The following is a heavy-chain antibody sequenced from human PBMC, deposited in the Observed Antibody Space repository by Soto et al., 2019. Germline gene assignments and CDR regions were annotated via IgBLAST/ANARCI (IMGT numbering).Heavy chain of an antibody. CDR3: ARDPIGGGAPYYLDY. CDR2: INPNTGGT. D-gene: IGHD3-16*01. J-gene: IGHJ4*02. CDR1: GYTFTGYY. Sequence: QVPLVQSGAEVKKPGASVKVSCKASGYTFTGYYMHWVRQAPGQGPEWVGWINPNTGGTHYAQNFQGTVTLTRDTSISTAYMELSRLTSDDSAVYYCARDPIGGGAPYYLDYWGQGTLVTVSS. V-gene: IGHV1-2*02.